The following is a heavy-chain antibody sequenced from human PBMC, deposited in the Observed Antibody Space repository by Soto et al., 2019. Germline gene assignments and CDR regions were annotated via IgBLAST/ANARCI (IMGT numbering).Heavy chain of an antibody. CDR1: GFTVSSHY. CDR2: IYSGGST. D-gene: IGHD3-22*01. V-gene: IGHV3-53*01. CDR3: ARQKTLDYDSSGAYIDY. J-gene: IGHJ4*02. Sequence: EVQLVESGGGLIQPGGSLRLSCAASGFTVSSHYMSWVRQAPGKGLEWVSVIYSGGSTYYADSVKGRFTISRDNSKNTLYLQMNSLRAEDTAVYYCARQKTLDYDSSGAYIDYWGQGTLVTVSS.